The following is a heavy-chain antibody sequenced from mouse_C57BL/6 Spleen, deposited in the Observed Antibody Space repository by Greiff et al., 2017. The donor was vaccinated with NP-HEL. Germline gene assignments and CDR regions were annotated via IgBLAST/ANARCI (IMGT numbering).Heavy chain of an antibody. CDR3: AREGVLRQVDGDYFDY. J-gene: IGHJ2*01. Sequence: QVQLKESGAELARPGASVKMSCKASGYTFTSYTMHWVKQRPGQGLEWIGYINPSSGYTKYNQKFKDKATLTADKSSSTAYMQLSSLTSEDSAVYYCAREGVLRQVDGDYFDYWGQGTTLTVSS. CDR1: GYTFTSYT. CDR2: INPSSGYT. D-gene: IGHD1-1*01. V-gene: IGHV1-4*01.